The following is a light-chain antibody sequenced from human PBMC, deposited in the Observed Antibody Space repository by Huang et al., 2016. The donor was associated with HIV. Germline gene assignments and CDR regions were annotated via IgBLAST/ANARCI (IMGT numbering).Light chain of an antibody. V-gene: IGKV3-11*01. CDR2: DAS. J-gene: IGKJ2*01. Sequence: EILLTQSPTTLSLTPRETATLSCRASQSVGAYLGWYQQKPGQAPKLLIFDASNRATDVPLRFSGNGSETDFSLTITTLEPEDFAVYYCHQRRKWPQTFGQGTTLEI. CDR1: QSVGAY. CDR3: HQRRKWPQT.